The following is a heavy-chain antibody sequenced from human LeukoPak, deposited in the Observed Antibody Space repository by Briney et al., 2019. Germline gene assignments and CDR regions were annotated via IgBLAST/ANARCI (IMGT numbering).Heavy chain of an antibody. V-gene: IGHV1-46*01. D-gene: IGHD3-22*01. Sequence: ASVKVSCKASGGTFSSYAISWARQAPGQGLEGMGIINPSGGRTSYAQKFQGRVTMTRDTSRRTVYMEVSSLRSEDTAGYYWGRDWEERYYDSSGYFPDYWGQGTLVTVSS. CDR1: GGTFSSYA. CDR2: INPSGGRT. CDR3: GRDWEERYYDSSGYFPDY. J-gene: IGHJ4*02.